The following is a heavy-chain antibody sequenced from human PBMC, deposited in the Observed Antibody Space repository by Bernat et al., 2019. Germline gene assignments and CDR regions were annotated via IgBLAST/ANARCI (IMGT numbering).Heavy chain of an antibody. CDR3: ARVGRWNSGELSLDY. J-gene: IGHJ4*02. CDR1: GFIFSRYN. Sequence: EVQLVESGGGLVQPGGSLRLSCVGSGFIFSRYNMNWVRQAPGKGLEWISYISTSSSTKFPADSGRGRFTISRDNAKNSLYLQMNSLRDEDTAVYYCARVGRWNSGELSLDYWGQGTPVTVSS. V-gene: IGHV3-48*02. CDR2: ISTSSSTK. D-gene: IGHD3-16*02.